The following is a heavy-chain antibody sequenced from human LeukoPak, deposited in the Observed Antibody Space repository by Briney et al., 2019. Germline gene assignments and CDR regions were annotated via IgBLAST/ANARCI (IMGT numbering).Heavy chain of an antibody. CDR1: GFTFSSSG. CDR2: ISYDGSNK. J-gene: IGHJ4*02. V-gene: IGHV3-30*18. Sequence: GGSLRLSCAASGFTFSSSGMHWVRQAPGKGLEWVAVISYDGSNKYYADSVKGRFTFSRDNSKNTLYLQMNSLRAEDTAVYYCAKEYCSNSVCHSLDYWGQGTLVTVSS. CDR3: AKEYCSNSVCHSLDY. D-gene: IGHD2-8*01.